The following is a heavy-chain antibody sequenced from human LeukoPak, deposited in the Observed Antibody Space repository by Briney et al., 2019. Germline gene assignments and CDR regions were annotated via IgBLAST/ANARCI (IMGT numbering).Heavy chain of an antibody. CDR2: MNPNSGNT. Sequence: ASVKVSCKASGYSFSSHDINWVRQATGQGLEWMGWMNPNSGNTGYAQKFQGRVTMTRDTSISTAYMELSSLRSEDTAVYYCARRYSGVMQGYFDYWGQGTLVTVSS. CDR1: GYSFSSHD. D-gene: IGHD5-12*01. V-gene: IGHV1-8*01. J-gene: IGHJ4*02. CDR3: ARRYSGVMQGYFDY.